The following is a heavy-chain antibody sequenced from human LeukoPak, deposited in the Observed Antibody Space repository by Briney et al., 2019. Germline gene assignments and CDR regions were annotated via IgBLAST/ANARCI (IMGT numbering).Heavy chain of an antibody. CDR1: GFTVGSNY. J-gene: IGHJ4*02. CDR2: IYSGGST. Sequence: GGSLRLSCAASGFTVGSNYMSWVRQAPGKGLEWVSVIYSGGSTYYADSVKGRFTISRHNSKNTLYLQMNSLRAEDTAVYYCARGAAAGTWDYWGQGTLVTVSS. CDR3: ARGAAAGTWDY. D-gene: IGHD6-13*01. V-gene: IGHV3-53*04.